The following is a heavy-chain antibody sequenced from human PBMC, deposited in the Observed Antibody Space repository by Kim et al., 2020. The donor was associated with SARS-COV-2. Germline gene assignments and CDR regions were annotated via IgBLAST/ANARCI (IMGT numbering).Heavy chain of an antibody. CDR1: GFTFSSYS. CDR3: ARDSGGYLDY. Sequence: GGSLRLSCAASGFTFSSYSMHWVRQAPGKGLEWVALISYDGSNKYYADSVKGRFTISRDNSKNTLYLQMNSLRAEDTAVYYCARDSGGYLDYWGRGGLVT. CDR2: ISYDGSNK. J-gene: IGHJ4*02. V-gene: IGHV3-30-3*01. D-gene: IGHD3-16*01.